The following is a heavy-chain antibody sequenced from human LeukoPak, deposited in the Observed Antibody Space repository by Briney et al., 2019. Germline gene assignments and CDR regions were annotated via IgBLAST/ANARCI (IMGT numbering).Heavy chain of an antibody. CDR2: ISGSGGST. CDR3: AKDLNEYSSSLGLDY. D-gene: IGHD6-6*01. CDR1: GFTFSSYA. V-gene: IGHV3-23*01. J-gene: IGHJ4*02. Sequence: GGSLRLSCAASGFTFSSYAMSWVRQAPGKGLEWVSAISGSGGSTYYADSVKGRFTISRDSSKNTLYLQVNSLRAADTAVYYCAKDLNEYSSSLGLDYWGQGTLVTVSS.